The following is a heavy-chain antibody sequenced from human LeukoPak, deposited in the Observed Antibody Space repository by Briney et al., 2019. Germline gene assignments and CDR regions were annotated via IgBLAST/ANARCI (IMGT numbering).Heavy chain of an antibody. D-gene: IGHD3-22*01. CDR3: TRHSNQNYYDSSGYVDDAFDI. Sequence: GGSLKLSCAAPGFTFGGSAMHWVRQASGKGLEWVGRIRSKANSYATAYAASVKGRFTISRDDSKNTAYLQMNSLKTEDTAVYYCTRHSNQNYYDSSGYVDDAFDIWGQGTMVTVSS. CDR2: IRSKANSYAT. CDR1: GFTFGGSA. J-gene: IGHJ3*02. V-gene: IGHV3-73*01.